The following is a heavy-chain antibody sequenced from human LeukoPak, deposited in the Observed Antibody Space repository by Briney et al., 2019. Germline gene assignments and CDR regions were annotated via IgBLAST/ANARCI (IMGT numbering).Heavy chain of an antibody. Sequence: HGGSLRLSCAASGFTFSDYYMNWIRQAPGKGLEWVSYISSGGSSIYYADSVKGRFTISRDNAKSSLYMEMNSLRAEDTAVYYCARGGWYSFDHWGQGTLVTVSS. CDR2: ISSGGSSI. D-gene: IGHD6-19*01. V-gene: IGHV3-11*01. CDR3: ARGGWYSFDH. J-gene: IGHJ4*02. CDR1: GFTFSDYY.